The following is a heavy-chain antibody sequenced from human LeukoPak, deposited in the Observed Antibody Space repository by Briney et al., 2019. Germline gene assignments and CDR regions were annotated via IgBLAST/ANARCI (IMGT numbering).Heavy chain of an antibody. J-gene: IGHJ4*02. CDR2: ISADGGST. V-gene: IGHV3-43*02. CDR1: GLNFDDSA. CDR3: AKESGKFDY. Sequence: PRGSLTLYCVASGLNFDDSAMHWVGQAPGKGLEWVSLISADGGSTFSADSVKGRFSISRDNSKNSLYLQMNSLRSEDTAMYYCAKESGKFDYWGQGTMVAVSS.